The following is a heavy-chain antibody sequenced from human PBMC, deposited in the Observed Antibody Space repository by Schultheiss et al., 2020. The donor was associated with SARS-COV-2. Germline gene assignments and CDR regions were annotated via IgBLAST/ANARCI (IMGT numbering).Heavy chain of an antibody. Sequence: ETLSLTCAVYGGSFSGYYWSWIRQPPGKGLEWIGEINHSGSTNYNPSLKSRVTISVDTSKNQFSLKLSSVTAADTAVYYCARGPYFDWLLIDWGQGTLVTVSS. CDR1: GGSFSGYY. V-gene: IGHV4-34*01. CDR3: ARGPYFDWLLID. D-gene: IGHD3-9*01. J-gene: IGHJ4*02. CDR2: INHSGST.